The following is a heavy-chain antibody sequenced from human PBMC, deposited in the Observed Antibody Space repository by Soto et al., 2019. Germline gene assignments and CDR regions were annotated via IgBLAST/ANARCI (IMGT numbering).Heavy chain of an antibody. CDR3: PRGMEYSSSSVDF. Sequence: EVQLVESGGGLVKPGGSLRLSCAASGFTFSSYSMNWVRQAPGKGLEWVSSISSSSSYIYYADSVKGRFTISRDNAKNSLYLQMNSLRAEDTAVYYCPRGMEYSSSSVDFWGQGTLVTVSS. J-gene: IGHJ4*02. CDR1: GFTFSSYS. V-gene: IGHV3-21*01. CDR2: ISSSSSYI. D-gene: IGHD6-6*01.